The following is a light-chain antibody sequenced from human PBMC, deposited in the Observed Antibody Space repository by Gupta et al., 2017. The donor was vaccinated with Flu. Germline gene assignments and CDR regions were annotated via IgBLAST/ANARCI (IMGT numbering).Light chain of an antibody. CDR3: HHDGNPLWT. CDR1: ESVASSY. CDR2: AAS. Sequence: GTLSLSPGEGAALSCRASESVASSYLAWYHQRPGQAPRLLIYAASTRAAGTPDRFSGSGSGTDFTLHIYRLEPEDFGVYYCHHDGNPLWTFGQGTKVEV. V-gene: IGKV3-20*01. J-gene: IGKJ1*01.